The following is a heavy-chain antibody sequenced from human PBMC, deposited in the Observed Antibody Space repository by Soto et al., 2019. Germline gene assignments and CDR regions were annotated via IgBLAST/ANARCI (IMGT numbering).Heavy chain of an antibody. Sequence: TLSLTCTVSGGSISSGYYWSWIRQHPVKGLEWIGYIYYSGNTYYNPSLKSRVSISLDTSKSQFSLKLDSVTAADTAVYYCAREELDVLKDYYPLKWFDTWGQGILVTVSA. J-gene: IGHJ5*02. D-gene: IGHD3-10*01. V-gene: IGHV4-31*03. CDR1: GGSISSGYY. CDR2: IYYSGNT. CDR3: AREELDVLKDYYPLKWFDT.